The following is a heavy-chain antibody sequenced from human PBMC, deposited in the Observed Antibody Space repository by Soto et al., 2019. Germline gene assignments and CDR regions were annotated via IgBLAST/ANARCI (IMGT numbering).Heavy chain of an antibody. D-gene: IGHD3-22*01. CDR1: GGSFSGHS. Sequence: SKTLSLTCAVYGGSFSGHSWTWIRQSPGKGLEWIGDINHSGRVNYSPSLKSRVTISLDTSKNQFSLTLSAVTAADTAMYYCSTRAYDTNGYYRFDPWGQGTLVTVSS. V-gene: IGHV4-34*01. CDR2: INHSGRV. CDR3: STRAYDTNGYYRFDP. J-gene: IGHJ5*01.